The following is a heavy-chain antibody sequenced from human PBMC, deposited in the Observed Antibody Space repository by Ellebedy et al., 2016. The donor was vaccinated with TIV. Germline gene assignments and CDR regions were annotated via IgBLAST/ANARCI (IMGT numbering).Heavy chain of an antibody. D-gene: IGHD5-12*01. CDR3: ARDKVATTESDHYYYYYMDV. CDR1: GFTFGSNW. V-gene: IGHV1-46*01. CDR2: INTSGGTV. J-gene: IGHJ6*03. Sequence: ASVKVSCKASGFTFGSNWLHWVRQAPGQGLEWMGIINTSGGTVSYAKRFQGRVIMTRDTSTNTAYMELRSLRSEDTALYYCARDKVATTESDHYYYYYMDVWGTGTTVIVSS.